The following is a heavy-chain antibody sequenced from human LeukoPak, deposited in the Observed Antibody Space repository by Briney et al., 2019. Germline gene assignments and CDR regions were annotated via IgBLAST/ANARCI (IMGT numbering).Heavy chain of an antibody. CDR3: ARLGYCSSTSWYEAGYYYYYMDV. Sequence: NPSEPLSLTCTVSGGSISSSSYYWGWIRQPPGKGLEWIGSIYYSGSTYYNPSLKSRVTISVDTSKNQFSLKLSSVTAADTAVYYCARLGYCSSTSWYEAGYYYYYMDVWGKGTTVTVSS. D-gene: IGHD2-2*01. CDR1: GGSISSSSYY. CDR2: IYYSGST. J-gene: IGHJ6*03. V-gene: IGHV4-39*07.